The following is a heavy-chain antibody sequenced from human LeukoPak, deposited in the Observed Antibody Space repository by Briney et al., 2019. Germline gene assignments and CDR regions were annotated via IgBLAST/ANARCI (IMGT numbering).Heavy chain of an antibody. CDR2: IYYSGST. Sequence: SETLSLTCTASGGSISSSSYYWGWIRQPPGKGLEWIGSIYYSGSTYYNPSLKSRVTISVDTSKNQFSLKLSSVTAADTAVYYCASPAGYCSSTSCYPELYYGMDVWGQGTTVTVSS. D-gene: IGHD2-2*01. CDR1: GGSISSSSYY. J-gene: IGHJ6*02. CDR3: ASPAGYCSSTSCYPELYYGMDV. V-gene: IGHV4-39*07.